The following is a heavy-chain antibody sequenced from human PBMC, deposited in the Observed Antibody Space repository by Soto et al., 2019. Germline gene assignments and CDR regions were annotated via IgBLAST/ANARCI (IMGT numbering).Heavy chain of an antibody. CDR3: ARGVGYSYGWNFDY. J-gene: IGHJ4*02. CDR2: IYHSGST. D-gene: IGHD5-18*01. V-gene: IGHV4-4*02. Sequence: SETLSLTCAVSGGSISSSNWWSWVRQPPGKGLEWIGEIYHSGSTNYNPALTSRVTISVDKSKNLLSLKLSSVTAADTAVYYCARGVGYSYGWNFDYWGQGTLVTVSS. CDR1: GGSISSSNW.